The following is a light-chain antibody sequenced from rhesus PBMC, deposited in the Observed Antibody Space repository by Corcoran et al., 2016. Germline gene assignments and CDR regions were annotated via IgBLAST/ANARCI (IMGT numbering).Light chain of an antibody. CDR1: QSISSW. CDR3: QQYSSSPWT. CDR2: KAS. J-gene: IGKJ1*01. Sequence: DIQMTQSPSSLSASVGDTVTITCRASQSISSWLAWYQQNTGKAPNLLHYKASTLQSGVPSRFSGSGSGTDFTLIISSLQSEDFATYYCQQYSSSPWTFGQGTKGEIK. V-gene: IGKV1-22*01.